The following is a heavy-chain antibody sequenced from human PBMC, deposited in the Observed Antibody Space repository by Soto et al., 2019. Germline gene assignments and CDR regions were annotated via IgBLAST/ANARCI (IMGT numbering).Heavy chain of an antibody. D-gene: IGHD2-21*02. V-gene: IGHV3-23*01. J-gene: IGHJ1*01. CDR2: ISGSGGST. Sequence: SLRLSCAASGFTFSSYARSWVRQAPGKGLEWVSAISGSGGSTYYADSVKGRFTISRDNSKNTLYLQMNSLRAEDTAVYYCAKDPSRDPRAEYFQHWGQGTLVTVSS. CDR3: AKDPSRDPRAEYFQH. CDR1: GFTFSSYA.